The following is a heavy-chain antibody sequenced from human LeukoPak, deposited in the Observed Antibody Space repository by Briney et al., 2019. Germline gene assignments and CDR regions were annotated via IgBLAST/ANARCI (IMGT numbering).Heavy chain of an antibody. J-gene: IGHJ4*02. CDR3: ARDRPGGSSLDY. CDR2: IYHSGST. CDR1: GGSISSGGYS. Sequence: SETLSLTCAVSGGSISSGGYSWSWIRQPPGKGLEWIGYIYHSGSTYYNPSLKSRVTISVDTSKNEFSLELTSVNAADTAVYYCARDRPGGSSLDYWGQGILVTVSS. V-gene: IGHV4-30-2*01. D-gene: IGHD6-13*01.